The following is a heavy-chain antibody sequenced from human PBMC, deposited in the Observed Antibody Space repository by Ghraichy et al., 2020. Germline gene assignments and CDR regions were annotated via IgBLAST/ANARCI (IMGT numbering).Heavy chain of an antibody. Sequence: GGSLRLSCAASGFTFSSYSMNWVRQAPGKGLEWVSSISSSSSYIYYADSVKGRFTISRDNAKNSLYLQMNSLRAEDTAVYYCARDPQGYCSGGSCSRGYYLDCCGQGTLVIVS. CDR3: ARDPQGYCSGGSCSRGYYLDC. D-gene: IGHD2-15*01. CDR1: GFTFSSYS. CDR2: ISSSSSYI. V-gene: IGHV3-21*01. J-gene: IGHJ4*02.